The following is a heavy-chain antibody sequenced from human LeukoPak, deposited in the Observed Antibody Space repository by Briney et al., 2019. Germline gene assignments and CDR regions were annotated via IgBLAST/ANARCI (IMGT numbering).Heavy chain of an antibody. Sequence: GGSLRLSCAASGFTFSRYEMNWLRQAPGKGLEWVGRSRNKANRYTTTHGASVRGRFTITRDDSENSLYLELHSLSAGGAGFVYCAKGGPYDVLTGKNVLGIWGQGTTVTVSS. CDR2: SRNKANRYTT. J-gene: IGHJ6*01. CDR3: AKGGPYDVLTGKNVLGI. CDR1: GFTFSRYE. V-gene: IGHV3-72*01. D-gene: IGHD3-9*01.